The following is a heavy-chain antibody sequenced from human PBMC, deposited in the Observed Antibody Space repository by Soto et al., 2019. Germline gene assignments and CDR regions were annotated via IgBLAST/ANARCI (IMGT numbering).Heavy chain of an antibody. Sequence: EVLLVESGGGLVQPGGSLTLSCAASRFTFGSYWMNWVRQAPGKGLEWVANIKGDGSEKYYVDSVEGRFTISRDNTKNSLDLQMNSLRVEDTAAYYCAAGFPPDFWGQGTLVTVSS. CDR2: IKGDGSEK. J-gene: IGHJ4*02. D-gene: IGHD3-10*01. CDR1: RFTFGSYW. CDR3: AAGFPPDF. V-gene: IGHV3-7*01.